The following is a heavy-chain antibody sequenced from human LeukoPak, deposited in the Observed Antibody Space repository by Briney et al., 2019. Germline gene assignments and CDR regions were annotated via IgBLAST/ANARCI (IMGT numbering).Heavy chain of an antibody. D-gene: IGHD2-15*01. Sequence: SETLSLTCTVSGGSVSSGNYYWSWVRQPPGKGLEWIGDIYYSGSTNYNPSLKSRVTISVDTSKNQSSLKVSSVTAADTAVYYCGRDSGGTVDSWGQGTLVTVSS. V-gene: IGHV4-61*01. CDR3: GRDSGGTVDS. CDR1: GGSVSSGNYY. CDR2: IYYSGST. J-gene: IGHJ4*02.